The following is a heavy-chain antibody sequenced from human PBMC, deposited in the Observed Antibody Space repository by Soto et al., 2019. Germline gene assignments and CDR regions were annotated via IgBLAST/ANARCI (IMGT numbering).Heavy chain of an antibody. D-gene: IGHD2-15*01. J-gene: IGHJ4*02. CDR2: ISAYNGNT. Sequence: EASVKVSCKASGYTFTSYGISWVRQAPGQGLEWMGWISAYNGNTNYAQKLQGRVTMTTDTSTSTAYMELRSLRSDDTAVYYCARVSALGYCSGGSCYTDASTFDYWGQGTLVTVSS. CDR1: GYTFTSYG. V-gene: IGHV1-18*01. CDR3: ARVSALGYCSGGSCYTDASTFDY.